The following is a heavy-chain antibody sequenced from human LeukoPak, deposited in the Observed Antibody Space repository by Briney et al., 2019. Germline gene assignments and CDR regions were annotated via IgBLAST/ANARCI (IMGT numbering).Heavy chain of an antibody. Sequence: GGSLRLSCAASGFTFSSYWMSWVRQAPGKGLEWVANIKQDGSEKYYVDSVKGRFTISRDNAKNSLYLQMNSLRAEDTAVYYCARVAYSCFVCDAFDIWGQGTMVTVSS. D-gene: IGHD6-6*01. V-gene: IGHV3-7*01. CDR3: ARVAYSCFVCDAFDI. J-gene: IGHJ3*02. CDR1: GFTFSSYW. CDR2: IKQDGSEK.